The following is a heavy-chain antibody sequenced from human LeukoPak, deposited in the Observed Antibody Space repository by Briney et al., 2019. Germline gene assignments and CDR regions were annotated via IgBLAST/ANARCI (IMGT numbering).Heavy chain of an antibody. CDR2: IYYSGST. CDR3: ARSQYDSSGYYG. Sequence: SETLSLTCTVSGGSISSSSYYWGWIRQPPGKGLEWIGSIYYSGSTYYNPSLKSRVTISVDTSKNQFSLKLSSVTAADTAVYYCARSQYDSSGYYGWGQGTLVTVSS. CDR1: GGSISSSSYY. D-gene: IGHD3-22*01. V-gene: IGHV4-39*01. J-gene: IGHJ4*02.